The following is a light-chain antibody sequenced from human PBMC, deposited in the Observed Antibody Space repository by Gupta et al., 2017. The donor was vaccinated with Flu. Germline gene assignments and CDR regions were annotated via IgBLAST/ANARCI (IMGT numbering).Light chain of an antibody. J-gene: IGKJ1*01. Sequence: DIQTTQSPSTLSAYVGDRVTITCRASQSIAGWLAWYQQKPGKAPKLLIYKASYLESGIQSRFSGSGSGTEFTLTISNLQPDDFATYYCQQDNTYPWTFGQGTQLEIK. CDR2: KAS. V-gene: IGKV1-5*03. CDR3: QQDNTYPWT. CDR1: QSIAGW.